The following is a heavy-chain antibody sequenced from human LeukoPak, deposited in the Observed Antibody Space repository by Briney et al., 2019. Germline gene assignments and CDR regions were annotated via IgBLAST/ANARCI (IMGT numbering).Heavy chain of an antibody. D-gene: IGHD6-19*01. J-gene: IGHJ5*02. V-gene: IGHV4-34*01. CDR2: INHSGST. CDR3: ARGGRSGWSLKSRWFDP. Sequence: SETLSLTCAVYGGSFSGYYWSWIRQPPGKGLEWIGEINHSGSTNYNPSLKSRVTISVDTSKNQSSLKLSSVTAADTAVYYCARGGRSGWSLKSRWFDPWGQGTLVTVSS. CDR1: GGSFSGYY.